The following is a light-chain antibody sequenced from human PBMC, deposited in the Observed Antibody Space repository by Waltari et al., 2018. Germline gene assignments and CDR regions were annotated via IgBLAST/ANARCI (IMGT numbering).Light chain of an antibody. J-gene: IGLJ3*02. CDR1: SSNIGSNT. Sequence: QSVLTQPPSASGTPGPRVTISCSGSSSNIGSNTVNWYQQIPGTAPKLLIYSNTQRPAGVPDRFSGSKSGTSASLAISGLQSEDEADYYCAAWDDSLNGWVFGGGTKLTVL. V-gene: IGLV1-44*01. CDR2: SNT. CDR3: AAWDDSLNGWV.